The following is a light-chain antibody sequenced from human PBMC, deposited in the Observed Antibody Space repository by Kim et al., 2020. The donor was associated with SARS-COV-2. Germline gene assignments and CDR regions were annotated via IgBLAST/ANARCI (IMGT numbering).Light chain of an antibody. J-gene: IGKJ2*01. CDR2: GAS. V-gene: IGKV3-20*01. CDR3: QQYGSSPMYT. CDR1: QSVRSRY. Sequence: SPGERATLSCRASQSVRSRYLAWYQQKPGQAPRLLIYGASSRATGIPDRFSGSGSGTDFTLTISRLEPEDFAVYYCQQYGSSPMYTFGQGTKLEI.